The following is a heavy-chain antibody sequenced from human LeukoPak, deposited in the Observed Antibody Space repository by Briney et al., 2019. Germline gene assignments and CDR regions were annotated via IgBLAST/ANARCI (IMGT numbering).Heavy chain of an antibody. J-gene: IGHJ6*02. Sequence: SETLSLTCAVYGGSFSGYYWSWIRQPPGKGLEWIGEINHSGSTNYNPSLKSRVTISVDTSKNQFSLKLSSVTAADTAVYYCARRHFYDYVWGSHSYGMDVWGQGTTVTVPS. CDR1: GGSFSGYY. V-gene: IGHV4-34*01. CDR2: INHSGST. D-gene: IGHD3-16*01. CDR3: ARRHFYDYVWGSHSYGMDV.